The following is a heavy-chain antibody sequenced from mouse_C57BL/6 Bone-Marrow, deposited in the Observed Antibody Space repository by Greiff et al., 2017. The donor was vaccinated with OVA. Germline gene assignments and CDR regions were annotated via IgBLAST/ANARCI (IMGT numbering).Heavy chain of an antibody. CDR3: ARHLGGYAMDD. CDR2: ISTGGGST. D-gene: IGHD3-3*01. CDR1: GFTFSDYY. V-gene: IGHV5-12*01. J-gene: IGHJ4*01. Sequence: EVKLVESGGGLVQPGGSLKLSCAASGFTFSDYYMYWVRQTPEQSLEWVAYISTGGGSTYYPDTVKGRSTISRDNASNTLYLQMSRLKSEDTAMYYCARHLGGYAMDDWGQGTTVTVSS.